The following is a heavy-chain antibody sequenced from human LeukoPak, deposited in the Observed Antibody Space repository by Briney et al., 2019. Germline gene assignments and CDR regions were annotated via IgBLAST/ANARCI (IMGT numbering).Heavy chain of an antibody. D-gene: IGHD3-10*01. J-gene: IGHJ3*02. CDR2: ISYDGGDK. V-gene: IGHV3-30*03. CDR3: ARGKMYYLAFDI. Sequence: GGSLRLSCAASGFTFSSYGMHWVRQAPGKGLEWVAVISYDGGDKYSADSVKGRFTISRDNSKNTLYLQMNSLRAEDTAVYYCARGKMYYLAFDIWGQGTMVTVSS. CDR1: GFTFSSYG.